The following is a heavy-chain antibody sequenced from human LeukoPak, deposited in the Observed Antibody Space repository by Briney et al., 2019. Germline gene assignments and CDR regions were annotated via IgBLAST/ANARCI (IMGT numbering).Heavy chain of an antibody. Sequence: PSETLSLTCAVYGGSFSGYYWSWIRQPPGKGLEWIGEINHSGSTNYNPSLKSRVTISVDTSKNQFSLKLSSVTAADTAVYYCARGHPPIVVVPAAITAFDYWGQGTLVTVSS. J-gene: IGHJ4*02. CDR2: INHSGST. CDR1: GGSFSGYY. V-gene: IGHV4-34*01. D-gene: IGHD2-2*01. CDR3: ARGHPPIVVVPAAITAFDY.